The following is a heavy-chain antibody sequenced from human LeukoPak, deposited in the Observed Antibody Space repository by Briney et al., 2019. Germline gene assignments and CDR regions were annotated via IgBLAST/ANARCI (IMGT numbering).Heavy chain of an antibody. CDR1: GFTFSSYW. V-gene: IGHV3-7*03. Sequence: PGGSLRLSCAASGFTFSSYWMSWVRQAPGKGLEWVANIKQDGSEKYYVDSVKSRFTISRDNAKNSLYLQMNSLRAEDTAVYYCARYPGGYYYGMDVWGKGTTVTVSS. CDR3: ARYPGGYYYGMDV. CDR2: IKQDGSEK. D-gene: IGHD3-10*01. J-gene: IGHJ6*04.